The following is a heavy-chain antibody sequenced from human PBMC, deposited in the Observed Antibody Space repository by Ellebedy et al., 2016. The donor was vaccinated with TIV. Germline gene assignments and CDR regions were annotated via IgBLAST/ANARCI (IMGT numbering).Heavy chain of an antibody. D-gene: IGHD1-26*01. V-gene: IGHV4-30-4*01. CDR1: GDSISSGDYY. Sequence: MPSETLSLTCTVSGDSISSGDYYWSWVRQPPGKGLEWIGYIYYSGSAFYTPSLKSRLSISRDTSKNQFSLKMNSVTAADTAGYYCARRGATLSAFAIWGQGTMVTVSS. CDR3: ARRGATLSAFAI. CDR2: IYYSGSA. J-gene: IGHJ3*02.